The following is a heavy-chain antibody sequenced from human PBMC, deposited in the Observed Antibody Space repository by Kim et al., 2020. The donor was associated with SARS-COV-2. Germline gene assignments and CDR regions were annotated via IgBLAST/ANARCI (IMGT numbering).Heavy chain of an antibody. CDR3: GTDRLGLNY. CDR1: GYTLTELS. J-gene: IGHJ4*02. V-gene: IGHV1-24*01. CDR2: FDPENGEK. Sequence: ASVKVSCKVSGYTLTELSMHWVRQAPGEGLEWMGGFDPENGEKTYAQKFQGRVKMTEDSSTDTAYMELSSLRSEDTAWYYCGTDRLGLNYWGQGTLVTVSS.